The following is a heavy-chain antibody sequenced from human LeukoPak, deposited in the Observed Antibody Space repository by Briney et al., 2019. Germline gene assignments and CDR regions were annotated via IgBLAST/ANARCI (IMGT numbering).Heavy chain of an antibody. CDR3: ARDVTVVVITYYFDY. CDR2: INPNSGGT. D-gene: IGHD3-22*01. Sequence: GASVKVSCKASGYTFTGYYMHWVRQAPGQGLEWMGWINPNSGGTNYAQKFQGRVTMTRDTSISTAYMELSRLRSDDTAVYYCARDVTVVVITYYFDYWGQGTLVTVSS. J-gene: IGHJ4*02. CDR1: GYTFTGYY. V-gene: IGHV1-2*02.